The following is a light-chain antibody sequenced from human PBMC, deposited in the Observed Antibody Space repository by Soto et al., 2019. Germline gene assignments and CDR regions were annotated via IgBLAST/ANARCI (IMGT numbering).Light chain of an antibody. V-gene: IGKV3-20*01. J-gene: IGKJ1*01. CDR2: GVS. Sequence: EVVLTQSPASLSLSPGERATLSCRASQNIYSSYVSWYQKKGGQPPRLLISGVSRRAPGIPDRFSGGGSGTDFTLTISGLEPEDFAVYFCQQFYTSSWTFGQGTRVEIK. CDR1: QNIYSSY. CDR3: QQFYTSSWT.